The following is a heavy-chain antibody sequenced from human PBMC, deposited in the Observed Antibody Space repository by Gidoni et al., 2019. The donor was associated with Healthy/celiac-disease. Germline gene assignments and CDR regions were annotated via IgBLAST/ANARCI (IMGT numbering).Heavy chain of an antibody. V-gene: IGHV3-30*04. CDR2: ISYEGRNK. Sequence: QVQLVESGGGVVQPGRSLRLSCAASGFIFSSYAMHWVRQAPGKGLAWVEVISYEGRNKYYADSVKGRFTIYRVNSKNTLYLQMNSLRAEDTAVYYCARVIEYYFDYWGQGTLVTVSS. CDR1: GFIFSSYA. J-gene: IGHJ4*02. CDR3: ARVIEYYFDY.